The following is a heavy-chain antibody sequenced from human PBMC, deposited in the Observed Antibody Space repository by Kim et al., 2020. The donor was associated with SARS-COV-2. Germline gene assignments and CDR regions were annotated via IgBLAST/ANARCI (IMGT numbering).Heavy chain of an antibody. D-gene: IGHD3-22*01. Sequence: SETLSPTCTVSGGSISSYYWSWIRQPPGKGLEWIGYIYYSGSTNYNPSLKSRVTISVDTSKNQFSLKLSSVTAADTAVYYCARDYYDSSGLDAFDIWGQGTMVTVSS. V-gene: IGHV4-59*13. CDR1: GGSISSYY. J-gene: IGHJ3*02. CDR3: ARDYYDSSGLDAFDI. CDR2: IYYSGST.